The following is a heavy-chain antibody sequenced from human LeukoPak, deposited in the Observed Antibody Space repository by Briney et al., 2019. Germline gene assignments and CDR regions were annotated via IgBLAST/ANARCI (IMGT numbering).Heavy chain of an antibody. CDR1: GYTFTSYY. D-gene: IGHD6-13*01. Sequence: ASVKVSCKASGYTFTSYYMHWVRQAPGQGLEWMGIINPSGGSTSYAQKFQGRVTMTRDTSTSTVYMELSSLRSEDTAVYYCARLRGYSSSWYNVVNDYWGQGTLVTVSS. J-gene: IGHJ4*02. V-gene: IGHV1-46*01. CDR3: ARLRGYSSSWYNVVNDY. CDR2: INPSGGST.